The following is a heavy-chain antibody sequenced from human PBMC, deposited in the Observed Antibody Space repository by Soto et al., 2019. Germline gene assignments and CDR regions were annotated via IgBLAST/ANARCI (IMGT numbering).Heavy chain of an antibody. J-gene: IGHJ6*02. CDR3: AKEGGLSGSYYHYGMAF. D-gene: IGHD1-26*01. V-gene: IGHV3-30*18. CDR2: ISYDGSNT. CDR1: GFTFSSYG. Sequence: GGSLRLACVASGFTFSSYGMHWVRQAPGKGLEWVAIISYDGSNTYYADSVKGRFTISRDNSKNTLYLQMNSLRAEDTSVYYCAKEGGLSGSYYHYGMAFWGQGTTVTVSS.